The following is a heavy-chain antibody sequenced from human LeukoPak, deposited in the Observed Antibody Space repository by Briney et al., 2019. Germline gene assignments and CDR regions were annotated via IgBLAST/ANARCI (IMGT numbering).Heavy chain of an antibody. Sequence: SGTLSLTCAVSGGSISSSNWWSWVRQPPGKGLEWIGEIYHSGSTNYNPSLKSRVTISVDKSKNQFSLKLSSVTAADTAVYYCARAREVWQQPENWFDPWGQGTLVTVSS. CDR1: GGSISSSNW. J-gene: IGHJ5*02. V-gene: IGHV4-4*02. D-gene: IGHD6-13*01. CDR3: ARAREVWQQPENWFDP. CDR2: IYHSGST.